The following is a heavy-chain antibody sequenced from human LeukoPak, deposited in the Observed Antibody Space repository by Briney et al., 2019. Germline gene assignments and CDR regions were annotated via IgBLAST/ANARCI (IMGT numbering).Heavy chain of an antibody. Sequence: GGSLRLSCAASGFTFSSYAMHWVRQAPGKGLEWVAVISYDGSNKYYADSVKGRFTISRDNSKNTLYPQMNSLRAEDTAVYYCSISSGWYALALDWGQGTLVTVSS. D-gene: IGHD6-19*01. CDR2: ISYDGSNK. J-gene: IGHJ4*02. V-gene: IGHV3-30-3*01. CDR3: SISSGWYALALD. CDR1: GFTFSSYA.